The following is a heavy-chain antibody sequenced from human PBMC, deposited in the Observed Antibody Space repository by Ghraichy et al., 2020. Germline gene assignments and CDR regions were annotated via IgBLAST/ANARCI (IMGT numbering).Heavy chain of an antibody. CDR2: ISSSSSYI. J-gene: IGHJ4*02. CDR1: GFTFSSYS. V-gene: IGHV3-21*01. CDR3: ARDRCGGDCYFDY. Sequence: GESLRLSCAASGFTFSSYSMNWVRQAPGKGLEWVSSISSSSSYIYYADSVKGRFTISRDNAKNSLYLQMNSLRAEDTAVYYCARDRCGGDCYFDYWGQGTLVTVSS. D-gene: IGHD2-21*02.